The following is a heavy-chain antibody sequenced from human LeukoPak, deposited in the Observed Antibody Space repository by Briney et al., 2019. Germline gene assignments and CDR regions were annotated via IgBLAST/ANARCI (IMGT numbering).Heavy chain of an antibody. J-gene: IGHJ5*02. CDR3: ARRNSSSWYNWFDP. V-gene: IGHV3-53*01. CDR1: GFTVSSNY. D-gene: IGHD6-13*01. CDR2: IYSGGST. Sequence: GGSLRLSCAASGFTVSSNYMSWVRRAPGKGLEWVSVIYSGGSTYYADSVKGRFTISRDNSKNTLYLQMNSLRAEDTAVYYCARRNSSSWYNWFDPWGQGTLVTVSS.